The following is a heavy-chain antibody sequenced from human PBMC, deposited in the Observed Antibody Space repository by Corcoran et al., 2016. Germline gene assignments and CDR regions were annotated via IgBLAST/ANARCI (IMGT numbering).Heavy chain of an antibody. J-gene: IGHJ4*02. D-gene: IGHD3-22*01. V-gene: IGHV1-46*01. Sequence: QVQLVQSGAEVKKPGASVKVSCKASGYTFTSYYMHWVRQAPGQGLEWMGIINPSGGSTSYAQKFQGRVTMTRDTSTSTVYMELSSLRSEDTAVYYCARGKDYYDRSGYYQTQAYYFDYWGQGTLVTVSS. CDR3: ARGKDYYDRSGYYQTQAYYFDY. CDR2: INPSGGST. CDR1: GYTFTSYY.